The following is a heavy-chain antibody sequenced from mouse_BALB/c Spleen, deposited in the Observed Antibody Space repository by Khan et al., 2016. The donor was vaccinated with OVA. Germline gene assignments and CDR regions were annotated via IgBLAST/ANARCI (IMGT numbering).Heavy chain of an antibody. CDR1: GFTFNTYA. D-gene: IGHD1-1*01. J-gene: IGHJ4*01. CDR3: VRHKNYYDEDAMDY. Sequence: EVQLVESGGGLVQPKGSLKLSCAASGFTFNTYAMNWVRQAPGKGLEWVARIRSNTNNYATYYADSVKDRITISRDDSQSMLDLQMNNLKTEDTAMYYCVRHKNYYDEDAMDYWGQGTSVTVSS. V-gene: IGHV10-1*02. CDR2: IRSNTNNYAT.